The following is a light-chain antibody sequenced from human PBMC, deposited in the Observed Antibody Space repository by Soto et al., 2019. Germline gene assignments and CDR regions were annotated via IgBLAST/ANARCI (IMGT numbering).Light chain of an antibody. CDR1: QRISSN. J-gene: IGKJ4*01. CDR2: GAS. V-gene: IGKV3-15*01. CDR3: QQYNNWPRS. Sequence: EIMMTQSPATLSVSPGERATLSCRASQRISSNLAWYHQKPGQAPRLLIYGASTRATGIPARFSGSGSGTEFTLTISSLQSEDFAVYYCQQYNNWPRSFGGGTKVEIK.